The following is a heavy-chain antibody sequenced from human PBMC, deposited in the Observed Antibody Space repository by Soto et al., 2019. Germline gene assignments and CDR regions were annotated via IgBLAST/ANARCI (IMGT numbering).Heavy chain of an antibody. CDR1: GFTFSSYA. D-gene: IGHD2-15*01. J-gene: IGHJ6*02. Sequence: QVQLVESGGGVVQPGRSLRLSCAASGFTFSSYAMHWVRQAPGKGLEWVAVISYDGSNNYYADSVKGRFTISRDNSKNTLYLQMNSLSAEATAVYDCARMASFYCSGGSCYPTYGMDVWGQGTTVTVSS. CDR3: ARMASFYCSGGSCYPTYGMDV. V-gene: IGHV3-30-3*01. CDR2: ISYDGSNN.